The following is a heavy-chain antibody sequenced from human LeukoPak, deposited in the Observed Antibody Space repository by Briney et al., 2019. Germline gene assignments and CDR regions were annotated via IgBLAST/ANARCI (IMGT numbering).Heavy chain of an antibody. Sequence: SETLSLTCTVSGGSISSYYWSWIRQPPGKGLEWIGYIYYSGSTNYNPSLKSRVTISVDTSKNQFSLKLSSVTAADTAVYYCARGLEYSNWFDPWGQGTLVTVSS. CDR3: ARGLEYSNWFDP. D-gene: IGHD2/OR15-2a*01. CDR1: GGSISSYY. CDR2: IYYSGST. J-gene: IGHJ5*02. V-gene: IGHV4-59*01.